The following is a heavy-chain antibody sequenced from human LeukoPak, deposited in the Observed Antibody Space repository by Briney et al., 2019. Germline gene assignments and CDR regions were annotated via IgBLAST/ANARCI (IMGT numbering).Heavy chain of an antibody. J-gene: IGHJ3*02. CDR3: ARDRRYFDWLPERYDAFDI. V-gene: IGHV3-74*01. Sequence: GGSLRLSCAASGFTFHSYWMHWVRQAPGKGLVWVSRIDNDGGSTTYADSVKGRFTISRDNSKNTLYLQMNSLRAEDTAVYYCARDRRYFDWLPERYDAFDIWGQGTMVTVSS. D-gene: IGHD3-9*01. CDR1: GFTFHSYW. CDR2: IDNDGGST.